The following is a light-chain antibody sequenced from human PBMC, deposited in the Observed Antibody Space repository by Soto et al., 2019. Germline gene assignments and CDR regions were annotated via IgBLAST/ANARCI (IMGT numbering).Light chain of an antibody. Sequence: QSALTQPASLSGSPGQSITISCTGTRSDVGSYNLVSWYQQYPGKAPKLMIYEATKRPSGVSNRFSASKSGNTASLTISGLQAEDEGDYYCCSYAGSSTLVFGGGTKLTVL. CDR2: EAT. J-gene: IGLJ2*01. CDR1: RSDVGSYNL. V-gene: IGLV2-23*01. CDR3: CSYAGSSTLV.